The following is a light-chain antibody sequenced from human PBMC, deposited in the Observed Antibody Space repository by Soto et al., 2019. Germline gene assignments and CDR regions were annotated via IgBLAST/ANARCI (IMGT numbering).Light chain of an antibody. CDR1: QTISSG. CDR2: KAS. J-gene: IGKJ1*01. CDR3: QQDNIYLWT. Sequence: IVVTQSPSTXSATVIHSVTSPCRASQTISSGLAWYQQKPGQAXKXXXYKASNLNSGVQSRFSGSGSGKEFTLTICILQPDDFATYYCQQDNIYLWTVGQGT. V-gene: IGKV1-5*03.